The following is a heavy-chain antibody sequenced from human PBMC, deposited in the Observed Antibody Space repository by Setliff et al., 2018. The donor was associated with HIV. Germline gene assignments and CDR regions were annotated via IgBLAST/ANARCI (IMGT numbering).Heavy chain of an antibody. CDR2: MNPNSGDT. J-gene: IGHJ4*02. Sequence: ASVKVSCKASGYTFTSYAMNWVRQAPGQGLEWMGWMNPNSGDTGYAQKFQGRVIMTRDTSISTAYMELSSLRSDDTAVYYCAKNYFDTSGWSAVDYWGQGTLVTVSS. V-gene: IGHV1-8*02. CDR1: GYTFTSYA. CDR3: AKNYFDTSGWSAVDY. D-gene: IGHD3-22*01.